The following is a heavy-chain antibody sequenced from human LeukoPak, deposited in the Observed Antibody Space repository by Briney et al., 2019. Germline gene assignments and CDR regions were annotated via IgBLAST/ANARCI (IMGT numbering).Heavy chain of an antibody. CDR2: LSSSGSTI. J-gene: IGHJ5*02. Sequence: WGSLRLSCAASGFTFSTYEMNWVRQAPGKGLEWVSYLSSSGSTIYYADSVKGRFTISRDNAKNSLYLQMNSLRAEDTAVYYCARGPLHVVVPAATWFDPWGQGILVTVSS. CDR1: GFTFSTYE. CDR3: ARGPLHVVVPAATWFDP. V-gene: IGHV3-48*03. D-gene: IGHD2-2*01.